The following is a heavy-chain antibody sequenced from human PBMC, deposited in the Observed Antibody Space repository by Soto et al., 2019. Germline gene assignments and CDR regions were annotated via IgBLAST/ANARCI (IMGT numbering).Heavy chain of an antibody. D-gene: IGHD2-15*01. V-gene: IGHV1-2*02. J-gene: IGHJ4*02. Sequence: GAAVKVSCTSSGYTFTDYYIQWVRQAPGQGLEWMGWINPSSGGTNYAQKFQGRVTMTRETSISTAYMDLSSLRSDDTAGYDCVSGVRWRDLDYRGKGSQVTVSS. CDR2: INPSSGGT. CDR1: GYTFTDYY. CDR3: VSGVRWRDLDY.